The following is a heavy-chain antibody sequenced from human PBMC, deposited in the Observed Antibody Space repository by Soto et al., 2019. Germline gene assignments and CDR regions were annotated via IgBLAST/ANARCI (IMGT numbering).Heavy chain of an antibody. CDR1: GGTFSSYA. J-gene: IGHJ5*02. Sequence: QVQLVQSGAEVKKPGSSVKVSCKASGGTFSSYAISWVRQAPGQGLAWMGGIIPIFGTANYAQKFQGRVTITADESTSTAYMELSSLRSEDTAVYYCERDIKGDYRNNWFDPWGQGTLVTVSS. CDR2: IIPIFGTA. CDR3: ERDIKGDYRNNWFDP. D-gene: IGHD4-17*01. V-gene: IGHV1-69*01.